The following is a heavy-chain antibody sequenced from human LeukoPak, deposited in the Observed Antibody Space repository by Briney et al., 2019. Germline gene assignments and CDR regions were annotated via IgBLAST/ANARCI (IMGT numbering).Heavy chain of an antibody. CDR2: INHSGST. D-gene: IGHD2-2*01. V-gene: IGHV4-59*01. CDR1: GGSISSYY. J-gene: IGHJ4*02. CDR3: ARGGWGVPAAFDY. Sequence: SETLSLTCTVSGGSISSYYWSWIRQPPGKGLEWIGEINHSGSTNYNPSLKSRVTISVDTSKNQFSLKLSSVTAADTAVYYCARGGWGVPAAFDYWGQGTLVTVSS.